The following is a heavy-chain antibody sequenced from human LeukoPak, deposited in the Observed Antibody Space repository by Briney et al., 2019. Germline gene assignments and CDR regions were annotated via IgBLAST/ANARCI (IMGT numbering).Heavy chain of an antibody. D-gene: IGHD3-3*01. CDR2: ISGSGGST. Sequence: GGSLRLSCAASGFTFTTYAMNWVRQAPGKGLEWVSAISGSGGSTYYADSVKGRFTISRDNSKNTLYLQMNSLRAEDTAVYYCAKAPTDLLRFLEWLLYMDYWGQGTLVTVSS. V-gene: IGHV3-23*01. CDR3: AKAPTDLLRFLEWLLYMDY. J-gene: IGHJ4*02. CDR1: GFTFTTYA.